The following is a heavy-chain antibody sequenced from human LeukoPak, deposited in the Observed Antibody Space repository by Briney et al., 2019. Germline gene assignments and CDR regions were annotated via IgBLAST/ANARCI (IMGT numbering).Heavy chain of an antibody. Sequence: GASVKVSFKSPGYTFTVYYMHWVRHAPGQGLEWMGWINPNSGGTNCAQKFQGRVTMTRDTSISTAYMELSRLRSDATAVYYCARDVDVLGIAAVPAHYWGQGTLVTVSS. CDR3: ARDVDVLGIAAVPAHY. CDR2: INPNSGGT. D-gene: IGHD6-13*01. V-gene: IGHV1-2*02. J-gene: IGHJ4*02. CDR1: GYTFTVYY.